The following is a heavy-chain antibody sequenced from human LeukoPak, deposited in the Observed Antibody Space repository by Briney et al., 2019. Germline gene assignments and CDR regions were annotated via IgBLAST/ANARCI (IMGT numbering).Heavy chain of an antibody. CDR1: GFTFSSYG. Sequence: GGSLRLSCAASGFTFSSYGMSWVRQAPGKGLEWVSAISGSGGSTYYADSVKSRFTISRDNSKNTLYLQMNSLRAEDTAVYYCAKSRKYSSGWYSTRLCYGYDYWGQGTLVTVSS. D-gene: IGHD6-19*01. V-gene: IGHV3-23*01. CDR3: AKSRKYSSGWYSTRLCYGYDY. CDR2: ISGSGGST. J-gene: IGHJ4*02.